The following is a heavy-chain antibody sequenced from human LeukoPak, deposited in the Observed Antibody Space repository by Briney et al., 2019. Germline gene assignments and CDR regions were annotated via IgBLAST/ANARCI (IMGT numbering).Heavy chain of an antibody. CDR3: ARDDSRGAVVYFDF. CDR2: IFASRAT. J-gene: IGHJ4*02. D-gene: IGHD4-23*01. V-gene: IGHV4-4*07. CDR1: GGSMSYNH. Sequence: PSETLSLTCSVSGGSMSYNHWSWIRQSAGKQLEWIGRIFASRATTYNPSLKSRVTMSIDTSKKQFSLQITSVTAADTAVYYCARDDSRGAVVYFDFWGQGTLATVSS.